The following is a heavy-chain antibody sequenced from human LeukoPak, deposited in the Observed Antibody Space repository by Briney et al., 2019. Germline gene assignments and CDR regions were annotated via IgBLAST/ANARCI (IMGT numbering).Heavy chain of an antibody. D-gene: IGHD3-22*01. CDR1: GFTFSTFA. J-gene: IGHJ4*02. CDR2: IFPSGGEI. Sequence: GGSLRLSCEASGFTFSTFAMIWVRQPPGKGLEWVSSIFPSGGEIHYADSVRGRFTISRDNSKSTLSLQMNSLRAEDTAIYYCAKGSYYDTSVSLVDYWGQGTLVTVSS. V-gene: IGHV3-23*01. CDR3: AKGSYYDTSVSLVDY.